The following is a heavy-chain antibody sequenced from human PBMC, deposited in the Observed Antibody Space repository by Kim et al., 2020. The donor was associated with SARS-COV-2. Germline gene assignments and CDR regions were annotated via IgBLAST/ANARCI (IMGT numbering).Heavy chain of an antibody. J-gene: IGHJ6*02. D-gene: IGHD5-12*01. CDR3: AKAKDIVATIYYGMDV. V-gene: IGHV3-9*01. Sequence: DSVKDRFTISRDNAKNSLYLQMNSLRAEDTALYYCAKAKDIVATIYYGMDVWGQGTTVTVSS.